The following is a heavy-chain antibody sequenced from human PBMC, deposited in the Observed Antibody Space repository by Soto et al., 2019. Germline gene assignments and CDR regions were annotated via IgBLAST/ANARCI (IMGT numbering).Heavy chain of an antibody. D-gene: IGHD3-10*01. CDR2: ININNGHT. CDR3: AKQEGQLRENYSFDY. CDR1: GYTFSKYG. Sequence: ASVKVSCKTSGYTFSKYGVTWVRQAPGQGLEWVGWININNGHTNYAHNLRDRVTVSADTSTTTAFMELKSLRSDDTAVYYCAKQEGQLRENYSFDYWGRGTLVTVSS. V-gene: IGHV1-18*01. J-gene: IGHJ4*02.